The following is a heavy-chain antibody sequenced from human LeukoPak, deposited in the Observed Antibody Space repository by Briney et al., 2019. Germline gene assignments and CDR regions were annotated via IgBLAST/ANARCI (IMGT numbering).Heavy chain of an antibody. CDR1: GFTFGDYA. D-gene: IGHD2-2*01. J-gene: IGHJ6*03. Sequence: GGSLRLSCTASGFTFGDYAMSWVRQAPGKGLEWVGFIRSKAYGGTTEYAESVKGRFTISRDDSKSIAYLQMNSLKTEDIAVYYCTRAPYQLLSYHYYYYMDVWGKGTTVTVSS. CDR2: IRSKAYGGTT. CDR3: TRAPYQLLSYHYYYYMDV. V-gene: IGHV3-49*04.